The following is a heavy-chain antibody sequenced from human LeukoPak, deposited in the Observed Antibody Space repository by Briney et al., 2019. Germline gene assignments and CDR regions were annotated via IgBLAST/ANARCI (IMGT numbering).Heavy chain of an antibody. CDR3: ARVVPGTGFFY. CDR1: GFTFSSYT. Sequence: GGSLRLSCAASGFTFSSYTMNWVRQAPGKGLEWVSSISSSSSHIYYADSVKGRFTISRDNAKNSLYLQINSLRAEDTAVYYCARVVPGTGFFYWRQGTLVTVSP. CDR2: ISSSSSHI. V-gene: IGHV3-21*01. J-gene: IGHJ4*02. D-gene: IGHD2-8*02.